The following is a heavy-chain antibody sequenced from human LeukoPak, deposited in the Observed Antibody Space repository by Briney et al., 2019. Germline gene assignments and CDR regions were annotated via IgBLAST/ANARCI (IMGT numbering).Heavy chain of an antibody. D-gene: IGHD6-13*01. Sequence: ASETLSLTCTVSGGSISSSSYYWGWIRQPPGKGLEWIGSIYYSGSTYYNPSLKSRVTISVDTSKNQFSLKLSSVTAADTAVYYCARESIAADGGAYDIWGQGTMVTVSS. CDR3: ARESIAADGGAYDI. J-gene: IGHJ3*02. CDR2: IYYSGST. CDR1: GGSISSSSYY. V-gene: IGHV4-39*07.